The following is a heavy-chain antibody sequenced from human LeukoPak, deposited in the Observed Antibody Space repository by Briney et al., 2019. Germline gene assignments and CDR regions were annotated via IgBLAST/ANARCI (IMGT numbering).Heavy chain of an antibody. CDR3: ARDGPGIVGATGY. V-gene: IGHV1-69*05. D-gene: IGHD1-26*01. CDR2: IIPIFGTA. Sequence: ASVKVSCKASGGTFSSYAISWVRQAPGQGREWMGGIIPIFGTANYAQKFQGRVTNTTDESTSTAYMELSSLRSEDTAVYYCARDGPGIVGATGYWGQGTLVTVSS. J-gene: IGHJ4*02. CDR1: GGTFSSYA.